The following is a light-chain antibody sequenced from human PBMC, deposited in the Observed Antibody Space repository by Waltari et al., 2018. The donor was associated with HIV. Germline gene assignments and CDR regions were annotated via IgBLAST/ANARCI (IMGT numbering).Light chain of an antibody. Sequence: DIQMAQSPSTLSASFGDRVPITCRASQTINTWLAWYHQKPGGAPQLLVYKASTLENGVPSRFSGSGSGTEFTLTISRLQPDDVGFYYCQQYSSYWTFGQGTKVQVK. CDR2: KAS. CDR3: QQYSSYWT. CDR1: QTINTW. V-gene: IGKV1-5*03. J-gene: IGKJ1*01.